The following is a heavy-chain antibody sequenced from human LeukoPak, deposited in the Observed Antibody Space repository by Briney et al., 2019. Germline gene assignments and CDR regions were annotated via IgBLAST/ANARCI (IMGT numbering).Heavy chain of an antibody. Sequence: VASVKVSCKASGYTFTSYGISWVRQAPGQGLEWMGWISAYNGNTNYAQKLQCRVTMTTDTSTSTAYMELRSLGSDDRAVYYCARILWFGESPFDYWGQGTLVTVSS. CDR2: ISAYNGNT. CDR3: ARILWFGESPFDY. CDR1: GYTFTSYG. D-gene: IGHD3-10*01. J-gene: IGHJ4*02. V-gene: IGHV1-18*01.